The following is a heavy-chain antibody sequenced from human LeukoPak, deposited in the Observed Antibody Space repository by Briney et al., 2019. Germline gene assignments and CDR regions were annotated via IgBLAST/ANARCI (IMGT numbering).Heavy chain of an antibody. CDR3: ARRTVTTRCSDY. D-gene: IGHD4-17*01. CDR2: MNPNSGNT. CDR1: GYTFTSYD. V-gene: IGHV1-8*01. J-gene: IGHJ4*02. Sequence: ASVKVSCKASGYTFTSYDINWVRQATGQGLEWMGWMNPNSGNTCYAQKFQGRVTMTRNTSTSTAYMELSSLRSEDTAVYYCARRTVTTRCSDYWGQGTLVTVSS.